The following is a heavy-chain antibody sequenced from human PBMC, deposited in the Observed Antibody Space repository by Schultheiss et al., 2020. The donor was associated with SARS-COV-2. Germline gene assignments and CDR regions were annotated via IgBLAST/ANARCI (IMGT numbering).Heavy chain of an antibody. Sequence: GGSLRLSCAASGMNVGSDDMIWVRQAPGRGLEWISYISWRSGATYYADSVKGRFTISRDNAKNTLYLQVNSLRVEDTAVYYCATDGVAITVIFLTRDCWDQGTLVTVSS. D-gene: IGHD3-9*01. V-gene: IGHV3-48*03. J-gene: IGHJ4*02. CDR2: ISWRSGAT. CDR3: ATDGVAITVIFLTRDC. CDR1: GMNVGSDD.